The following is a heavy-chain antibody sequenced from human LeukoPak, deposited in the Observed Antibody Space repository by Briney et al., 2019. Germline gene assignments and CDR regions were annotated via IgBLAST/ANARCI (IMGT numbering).Heavy chain of an antibody. CDR1: GGSISSYY. Sequence: PSETLSLTCTVSGGSISSYYWSWIRQPAGKGLEWIGRIYTSGGTNYNPSLKSRVTMSVDTSKNQFSLKLSSVTAADTAVYYCARVYCSSTSCFNEGYYYYGMDVWGQGTTVTVSS. D-gene: IGHD2-2*01. CDR2: IYTSGGT. J-gene: IGHJ6*02. V-gene: IGHV4-4*07. CDR3: ARVYCSSTSCFNEGYYYYGMDV.